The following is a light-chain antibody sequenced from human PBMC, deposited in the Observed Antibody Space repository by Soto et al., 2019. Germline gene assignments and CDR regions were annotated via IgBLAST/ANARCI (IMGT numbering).Light chain of an antibody. CDR2: RND. CDR1: SSNIGRNF. V-gene: IGLV1-47*01. CDR3: SAWDDSLSGLV. J-gene: IGLJ2*01. Sequence: QSVLTQPPSASGTPGQRVTISCSGGSSNIGRNFVYWYHHLPGTAPKLLIYRNDRRPSGVPDRFSGSKSGTSASLAFSGLRSDDESNYYCSAWDDSLSGLVFGGGTKLTVL.